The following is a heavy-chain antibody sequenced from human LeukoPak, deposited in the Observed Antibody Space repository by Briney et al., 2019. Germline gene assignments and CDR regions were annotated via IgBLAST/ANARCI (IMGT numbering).Heavy chain of an antibody. D-gene: IGHD6-13*01. V-gene: IGHV4-39*01. J-gene: IGHJ4*02. CDR2: IYYSGST. CDR3: ARRGAGADY. Sequence: WVRQPPGKGLEWIGSIYYSGSTYYNPSLKSRVTISVDTSKNQFSLKLSSVTAADTAIYYCARRGAGADYWGQGTLVTVSS.